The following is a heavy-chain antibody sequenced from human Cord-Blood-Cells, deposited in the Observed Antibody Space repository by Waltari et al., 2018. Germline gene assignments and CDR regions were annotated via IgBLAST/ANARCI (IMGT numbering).Heavy chain of an antibody. V-gene: IGHV3-33*01. CDR1: GFTFSSNG. D-gene: IGHD7-27*01. Sequence: QVQLVESGGGVVQPGRSLRLSCAASGFTFSSNGMHWVRQAPGKGLEWVAVIGYDGSNKNYADSVKGRFTISRDNSKNTLYLQMNSLSAEDTAVYYCATPLTGDAFDIWGQGTMVTVSS. CDR3: ATPLTGDAFDI. CDR2: IGYDGSNK. J-gene: IGHJ3*02.